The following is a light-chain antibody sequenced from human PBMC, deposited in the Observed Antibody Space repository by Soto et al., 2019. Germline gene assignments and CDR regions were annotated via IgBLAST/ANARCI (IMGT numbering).Light chain of an antibody. CDR2: GAS. V-gene: IGKV3D-15*01. CDR3: QQYNNWPAIT. J-gene: IGKJ5*01. CDR1: QSVSSN. Sequence: EIVMTQSPATLSVSQGERATLSCRASQSVSSNLAWYQQKPGQAPRLLIYGASTRATGIPARFSGSGSGTECTLTISSLQSEDLAVYYCQQYNNWPAITFGQGTRLE.